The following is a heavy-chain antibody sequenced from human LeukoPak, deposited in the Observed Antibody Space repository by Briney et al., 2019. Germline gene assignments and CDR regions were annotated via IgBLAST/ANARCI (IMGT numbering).Heavy chain of an antibody. Sequence: ASVKVSCKASGGTFSSYAISWVRQAPGQGLEWMGGIIPIFGTANYAQKFQGRVTITTDESTSTAYMELSSLRSEDTAVYYCARGPRGVGYCTNGVCYRSYYYYMDVWGKGTTVTVSS. CDR1: GGTFSSYA. J-gene: IGHJ6*03. CDR3: ARGPRGVGYCTNGVCYRSYYYYMDV. D-gene: IGHD2-8*01. CDR2: IIPIFGTA. V-gene: IGHV1-69*05.